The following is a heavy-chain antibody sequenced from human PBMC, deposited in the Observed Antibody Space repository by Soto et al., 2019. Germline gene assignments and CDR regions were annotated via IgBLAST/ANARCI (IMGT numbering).Heavy chain of an antibody. CDR2: ISRDGGTK. D-gene: IGHD2-8*02. CDR1: GFTVSTYG. V-gene: IGHV3-30*03. J-gene: IGHJ4*02. Sequence: QVQLVESGGGVVQPGRSLRLSCAVSGFTVSTYGMHWVRQAPGKGLEWVAVISRDGGTKFYADSVKGRFTISRDNSRNTRFLEMNSLRGDDMAVYYCTGEVASGYWGQGPLVTVSS. CDR3: TGEVASGY.